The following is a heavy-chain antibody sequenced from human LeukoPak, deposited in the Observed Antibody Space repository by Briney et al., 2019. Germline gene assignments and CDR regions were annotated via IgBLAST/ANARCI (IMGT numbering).Heavy chain of an antibody. CDR2: IYYSGST. V-gene: IGHV4-59*08. CDR3: ARQGIAVALDY. D-gene: IGHD6-19*01. Sequence: SETLSLTCALYGGSFSDYYWSWIRQPPGKGLEWIGYIYYSGSTNYNPSLKSRVTISVDTSKNQFSLKLSSVTAADTAVYYCARQGIAVALDYWGQGTLVTVSS. CDR1: GGSFSDYY. J-gene: IGHJ4*02.